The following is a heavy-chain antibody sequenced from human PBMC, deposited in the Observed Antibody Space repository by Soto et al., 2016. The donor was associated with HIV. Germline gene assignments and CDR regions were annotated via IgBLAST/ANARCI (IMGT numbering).Heavy chain of an antibody. J-gene: IGHJ4*02. CDR2: IYYSGST. CDR3: ASSPKSXTIILTGWLPYYFDY. V-gene: IGHV4-59*01. D-gene: IGHD3-9*01. CDR1: GGSISSYY. Sequence: QVQLQESGPGLVKPSETLSLTCTVSGGSISSYYWSWIRQPPGKGLEWIGYIYYSGSTNYNPSLKSRVTISVDTSKNQFSLKLSSVTAADTAVYYCASSPKSXTIILTGWLPYYFDYWGQGPWSPSPQ.